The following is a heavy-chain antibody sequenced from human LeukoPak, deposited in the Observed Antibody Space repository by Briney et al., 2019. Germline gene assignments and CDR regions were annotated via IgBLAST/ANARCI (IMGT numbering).Heavy chain of an antibody. J-gene: IGHJ4*02. CDR3: ARGRDGYNWIDY. CDR2: IWYDGTNK. CDR1: GFTFSSCG. D-gene: IGHD5-24*01. V-gene: IGHV3-33*01. Sequence: RGSLRLSCAASGFTFSSCGMHWVRQAPGKGLEWVAVIWYDGTNKYYADSVKGRFTISRDNSKNTLYLQMNSLRAEDTAVYYCARGRDGYNWIDYWGQGTLVTVSS.